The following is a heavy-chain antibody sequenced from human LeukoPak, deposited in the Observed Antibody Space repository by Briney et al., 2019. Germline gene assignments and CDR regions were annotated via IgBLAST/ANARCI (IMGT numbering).Heavy chain of an antibody. V-gene: IGHV3-7*05. J-gene: IGHJ4*02. D-gene: IGHD3-10*01. CDR3: ARSHRSFASGSGDY. Sequence: GGSLRLSCAASKFTFSVCWMSWVRQAPGKGLECVANINQDGSEKYYVDSVKGRFSISRDNAKNSLFLQMNSLRDEDTAVYFCARSHRSFASGSGDYWGQGTLVTVSS. CDR1: KFTFSVCW. CDR2: INQDGSEK.